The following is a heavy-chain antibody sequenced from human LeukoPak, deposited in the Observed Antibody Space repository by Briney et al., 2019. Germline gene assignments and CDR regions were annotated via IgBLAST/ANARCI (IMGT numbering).Heavy chain of an antibody. CDR3: ARSCSTSCPYYFDY. D-gene: IGHD2-2*01. J-gene: IGHJ4*02. CDR1: GGSFGGYY. CDR2: INHSGST. Sequence: SETLSLTCAVYGGSFGGYYWSWIRQPPGKGLEWIGEINHSGSTNYNPSLKSRVTISVDTSKNQFSLKLSSVTAADTAVYYCARSCSTSCPYYFDYWGQGTLVTVSS. V-gene: IGHV4-34*01.